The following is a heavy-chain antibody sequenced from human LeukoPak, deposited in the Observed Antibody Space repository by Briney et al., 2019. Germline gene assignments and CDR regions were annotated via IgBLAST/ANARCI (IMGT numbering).Heavy chain of an antibody. CDR3: ARGVYDSSGYRTDTYDY. V-gene: IGHV4-61*02. Sequence: ASETLSLTCTVSGGSISSGSYYWSWIRQPAGKGLEYIGRIYISGSTNYNPSLKSRVTISVDTSKNQFSLKLSSVTAADTAVYYCARGVYDSSGYRTDTYDYWGQGTLVTVSS. CDR2: IYISGST. J-gene: IGHJ4*02. D-gene: IGHD3-22*01. CDR1: GGSISSGSYY.